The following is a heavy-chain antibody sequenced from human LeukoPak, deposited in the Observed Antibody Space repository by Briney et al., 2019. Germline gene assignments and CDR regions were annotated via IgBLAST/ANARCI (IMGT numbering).Heavy chain of an antibody. CDR3: ASARRVWEPFFDY. J-gene: IGHJ4*02. D-gene: IGHD1-26*01. Sequence: ASVKVSCKASGGTFSSYAISWVRQAPGQGLEWMGWISAYNGNTNYAQKLQGRVTMTTDTSTSTAYMELRSLRSDDTAVYYCASARRVWEPFFDYWGQGTLVTVSS. V-gene: IGHV1-18*01. CDR2: ISAYNGNT. CDR1: GGTFSSYA.